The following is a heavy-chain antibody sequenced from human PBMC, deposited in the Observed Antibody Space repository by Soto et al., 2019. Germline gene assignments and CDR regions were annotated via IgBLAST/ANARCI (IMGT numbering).Heavy chain of an antibody. CDR1: GYNFNQYY. D-gene: IGHD4-17*01. CDR2: INLRGGTT. CDR3: ARGPDDSDVPRWDY. V-gene: IGHV1-46*02. J-gene: IGHJ4*02. Sequence: QVQLVQSGAEVRKPGASVRLSCETSGYNFNQYYIHWVRQAPGQGLEWMGIINLRGGTTEYAHKFRGRVTVTGDTSPSTASMQLSSLRPDDTAVYFCARGPDDSDVPRWDYWGQGTLVTVSS.